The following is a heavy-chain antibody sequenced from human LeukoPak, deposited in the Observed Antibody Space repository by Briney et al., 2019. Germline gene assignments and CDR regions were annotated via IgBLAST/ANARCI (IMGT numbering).Heavy chain of an antibody. CDR3: AKDLDYGDFDAFDI. D-gene: IGHD4-17*01. Sequence: GGSLRLSCAASGFTFSSYAMHWVRQAPGKGLEWVSGISWNSGSIGYADSVKGRFTISRDNAKNSLYLQMNSLRAEDTALYYCAKDLDYGDFDAFDIWGQGTMVTVSS. J-gene: IGHJ3*02. V-gene: IGHV3-9*01. CDR1: GFTFSSYA. CDR2: ISWNSGSI.